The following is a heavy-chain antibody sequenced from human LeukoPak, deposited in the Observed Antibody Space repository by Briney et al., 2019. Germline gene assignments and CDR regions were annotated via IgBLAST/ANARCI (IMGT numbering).Heavy chain of an antibody. J-gene: IGHJ3*02. D-gene: IGHD3-3*01. CDR1: GGSISSSSYY. CDR2: IYYSGST. V-gene: IGHV4-39*07. CDR3: ARSWYYDFWSGYYAEAYAFDI. Sequence: SETLSLTCTVSGGSISSSSYYWGWIRQPPGNGLEWIGSIYYSGSTYYNPSLKGRVTISVDTSKNQFSVKMSSVTAADTAVYYCARSWYYDFWSGYYAEAYAFDIWGQGTMVTVSS.